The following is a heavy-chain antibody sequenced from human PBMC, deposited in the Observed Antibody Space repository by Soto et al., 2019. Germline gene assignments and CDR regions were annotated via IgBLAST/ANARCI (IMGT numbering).Heavy chain of an antibody. Sequence: QVHLVQSGAEVVRPGSSVKVSCKASGGIFSRNALSWVRQGPGQGPEWMGGIIPNLGKANYAQKFQGRVTMTRNTSMSTVYMELSSLRSEDTAVYYCARMSSSSWYNWFDPWGQGTLVTVSS. D-gene: IGHD6-13*01. V-gene: IGHV1-69*06. CDR2: IIPNLGKA. CDR1: GGIFSRNA. J-gene: IGHJ5*02. CDR3: ARMSSSSWYNWFDP.